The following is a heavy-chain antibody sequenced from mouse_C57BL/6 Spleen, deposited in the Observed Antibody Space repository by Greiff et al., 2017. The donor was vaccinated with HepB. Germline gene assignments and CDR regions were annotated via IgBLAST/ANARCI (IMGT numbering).Heavy chain of an antibody. Sequence: EVKLVESGGGLVQPGGSMKLSCAASGFTFSDAWMAWVRQSPEKGLEWVAEIRNKANNHSTYYAESVKGRFTISRDDSKSSVYLQMNSSRAEDTGMYYCAVYYYGSIFDYWGQGTTLTVSS. D-gene: IGHD1-1*01. CDR3: AVYYYGSIFDY. J-gene: IGHJ2*01. V-gene: IGHV6-6*01. CDR2: IRNKANNHST. CDR1: GFTFSDAW.